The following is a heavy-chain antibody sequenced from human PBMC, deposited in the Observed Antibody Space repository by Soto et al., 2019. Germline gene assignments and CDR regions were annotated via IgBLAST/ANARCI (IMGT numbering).Heavy chain of an antibody. Sequence: SETLSLTCTVSGGSVSSNSYYWGWIRQPPGKGLEWIGSIYYSGSTYYNPSLKSRVTISVDTSKNQFSLKLSSVTAADTAVYYCARLWTTVTNWFDPWGQGTLVTGS. D-gene: IGHD4-17*01. CDR1: GGSVSSNSYY. CDR2: IYYSGST. CDR3: ARLWTTVTNWFDP. V-gene: IGHV4-39*07. J-gene: IGHJ5*02.